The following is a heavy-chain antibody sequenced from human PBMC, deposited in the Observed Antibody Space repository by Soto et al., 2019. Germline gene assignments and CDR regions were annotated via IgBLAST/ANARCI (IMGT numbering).Heavy chain of an antibody. V-gene: IGHV4-34*01. CDR1: GGAFSGYS. D-gene: IGHD3-10*01. J-gene: IGHJ5*02. Sequence: KPSETLSLTCAVYGGAFSGYSWTWIRQPPGKGPEWIGEIDHGGSTTYNPSLKSRVTISVDTSKNQFSLKLSSVTAADTAVYYCAIGPSATVRGAFPAWGQGTLVTVSS. CDR3: AIGPSATVRGAFPA. CDR2: IDHGGST.